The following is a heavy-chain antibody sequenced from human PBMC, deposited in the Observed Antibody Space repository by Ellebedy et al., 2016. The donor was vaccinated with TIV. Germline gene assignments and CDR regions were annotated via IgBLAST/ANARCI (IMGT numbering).Heavy chain of an antibody. CDR2: IIPIFGTA. J-gene: IGHJ6*02. CDR1: GYTFTSYY. CDR3: ASGDIVVVPAALGGNYYYYGMDV. V-gene: IGHV1-69*13. Sequence: AASVKVSCKTSGYTFTSYYIHWVRQAPGQGLEWMGGIIPIFGTANYAQKFQGRVTITADESTSTAYMELSSLRSEDTAVYYCASGDIVVVPAALGGNYYYYGMDVWGQGTTVTVSS. D-gene: IGHD2-2*01.